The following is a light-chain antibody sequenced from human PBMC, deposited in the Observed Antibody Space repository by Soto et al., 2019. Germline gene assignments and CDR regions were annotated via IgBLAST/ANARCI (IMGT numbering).Light chain of an antibody. Sequence: EIVLPQSPATLSLSPGERATLSCRASQSVSSYLAWYQQKPGQAPRLLIYATSTRAAGIPDRFSGSGSGTDFTLTISSLEPEDFAVYYCQQYGTSITFGQGTRLEIK. V-gene: IGKV3-11*01. CDR1: QSVSSY. CDR2: ATS. J-gene: IGKJ5*01. CDR3: QQYGTSIT.